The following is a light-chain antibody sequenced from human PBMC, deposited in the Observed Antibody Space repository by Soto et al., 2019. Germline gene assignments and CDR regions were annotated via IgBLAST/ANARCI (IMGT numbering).Light chain of an antibody. CDR2: GSS. CDR3: EQYNNWGLS. CDR1: ENVGTN. Sequence: IVMTQSPATLSVSPGEGVTLSCRASENVGTNLAWYQQKPGQAPRLLIDGSSTRATGIPATFSGSGSGTEFTLTISRLQAEESAIYYCEQYNNWGLSFGGGTKVEIK. V-gene: IGKV3D-15*01. J-gene: IGKJ4*01.